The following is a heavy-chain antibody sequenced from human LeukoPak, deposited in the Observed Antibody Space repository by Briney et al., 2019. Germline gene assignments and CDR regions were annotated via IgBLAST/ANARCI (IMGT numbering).Heavy chain of an antibody. CDR2: INHSRST. V-gene: IGHV4-34*01. CDR1: GGSFSGYY. CDR3: ARGPYRGFDY. Sequence: SETLSLTCAVYGGSFSGYYWSWIRQPPGKGLEWIGEINHSRSTNYNPSLKSRVTISVDTSKNQFSLKLSSVTAADTAVYYCARGPYRGFDYWGQGTLVTVSS. J-gene: IGHJ4*02. D-gene: IGHD1-14*01.